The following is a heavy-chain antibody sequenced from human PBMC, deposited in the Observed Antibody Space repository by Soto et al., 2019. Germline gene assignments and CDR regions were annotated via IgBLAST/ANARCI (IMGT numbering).Heavy chain of an antibody. Sequence: ASVKVSCKASGYTFTRSGISWVRQAPGQGLEWMGWSSTYNGDTNYAQTFQGRVTMTTDTSTSTVHMEVRSLRSDDTAVYYCAREGVATYYYYGMDVWGQGTPVTVS. J-gene: IGHJ6*02. V-gene: IGHV1-18*01. CDR2: SSTYNGDT. D-gene: IGHD3-16*01. CDR3: AREGVATYYYYGMDV. CDR1: GYTFTRSG.